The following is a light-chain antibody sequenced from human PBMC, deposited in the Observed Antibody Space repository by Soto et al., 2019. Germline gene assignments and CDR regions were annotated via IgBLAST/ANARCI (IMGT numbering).Light chain of an antibody. CDR3: QQGYSNPQT. CDR2: TAS. V-gene: IGKV1-39*01. Sequence: DIQMTQSPSSLSASVGDRVTITCRASQSISSYLNWYQQKPGKAPNLLIYTASTLQSGVPSRFSGSGSGTDFTLTISSLQPEDFATYYCQQGYSNPQTFGQGTKV. J-gene: IGKJ1*01. CDR1: QSISSY.